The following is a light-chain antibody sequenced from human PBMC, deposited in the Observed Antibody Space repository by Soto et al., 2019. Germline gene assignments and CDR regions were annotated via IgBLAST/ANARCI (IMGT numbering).Light chain of an antibody. Sequence: QSVLTQPASVSGSPGQSITISCTGTSSDVGTYNLVSWYQQHPGKAPKLMIYEGTKRPSGVSNRFSGSKSGNTASLTISGLQAEDEADYYCCSYASSSTFYVFGIGTKLTVL. CDR3: CSYASSSTFYV. J-gene: IGLJ1*01. V-gene: IGLV2-23*01. CDR1: SSDVGTYNL. CDR2: EGT.